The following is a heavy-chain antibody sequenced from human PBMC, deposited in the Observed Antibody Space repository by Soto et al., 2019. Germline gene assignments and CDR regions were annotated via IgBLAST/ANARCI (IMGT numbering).Heavy chain of an antibody. D-gene: IGHD2-2*01. CDR1: GFTFSSYG. CDR2: IWYDGSNK. V-gene: IGHV3-33*01. CDR3: AREGIVVVPAAENYYFDY. Sequence: QVQLVESGGGVVQPGRSLRLSCAASGFTFSSYGMHWVRQAPGKGLEWVAVIWYDGSNKYYADSVKGRFTISRDNSKNTQYLQRNSLRAEDTAVYYCAREGIVVVPAAENYYFDYWGQGTLVTVSS. J-gene: IGHJ4*02.